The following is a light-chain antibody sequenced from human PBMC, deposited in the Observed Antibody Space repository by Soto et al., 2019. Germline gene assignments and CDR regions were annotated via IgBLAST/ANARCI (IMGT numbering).Light chain of an antibody. CDR2: DAS. Sequence: EIVLTQSPATLSLSPGERATLSCGASRSVSSYLAWYQQKPGQAPRLLIYDASSRATGIPARFSGSGSGTDFTCTIRSLEPTDFVVYYCQPNSYWIPRLTFGGGTKVE. CDR3: QPNSYWIPRLT. CDR1: RSVSSY. V-gene: IGKV3-11*01. J-gene: IGKJ4*01.